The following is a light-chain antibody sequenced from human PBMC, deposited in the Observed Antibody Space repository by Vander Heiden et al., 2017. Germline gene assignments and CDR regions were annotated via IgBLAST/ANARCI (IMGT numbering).Light chain of an antibody. Sequence: EIVMTQSPATLSVSPGERATLSCRASQIVSSYLAWYRQKPGQAPRLLIYVASTRATGIPARFSGSGSGTEFTLTISSLQSEDFAVYYCQQYNNWPYTFGQRTKLEIK. J-gene: IGKJ2*01. CDR3: QQYNNWPYT. CDR1: QIVSSY. V-gene: IGKV3-15*01. CDR2: VAS.